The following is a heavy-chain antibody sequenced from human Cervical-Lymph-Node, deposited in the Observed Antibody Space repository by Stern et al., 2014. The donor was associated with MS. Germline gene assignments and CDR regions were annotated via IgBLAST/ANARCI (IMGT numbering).Heavy chain of an antibody. Sequence: EVQLVQSGGGLIQPGGSLRLSCAASGFTVSGNYVTWVRQAPGKGLEWVSVTYSGGNTYYADSVQGRFTVSRDNSRNTLFLQMNGLRAEDTAVYYCALTRETDEYLPHWGQGTLVTVSS. CDR2: TYSGGNT. V-gene: IGHV3-53*01. J-gene: IGHJ1*01. CDR3: ALTRETDEYLPH. CDR1: GFTVSGNY.